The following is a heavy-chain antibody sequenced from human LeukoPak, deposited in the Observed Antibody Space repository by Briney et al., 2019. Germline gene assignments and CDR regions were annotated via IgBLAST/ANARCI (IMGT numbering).Heavy chain of an antibody. J-gene: IGHJ4*02. CDR2: ISPSGDIL. CDR1: GFTFNRHG. D-gene: IGHD6-13*01. Sequence: GGTLRLSCAASGFTFNRHGMNWVRQAPGKGLEWVSGISPSGDILYYADSVKGQFTISRDNFKNTVSLQMNSLRAEDTAVYYCARAPGIAAAADYWGQGTLVTVSS. CDR3: ARAPGIAAAADY. V-gene: IGHV3-23*01.